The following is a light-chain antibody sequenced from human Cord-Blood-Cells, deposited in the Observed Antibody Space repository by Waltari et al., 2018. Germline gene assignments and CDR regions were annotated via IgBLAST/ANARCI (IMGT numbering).Light chain of an antibody. CDR3: QQRSNWPPDT. J-gene: IGKJ1*01. Sequence: EIVFTQSPATLSLSPGERATLSSRASQSVSSYLAWYQQKPGQAPRLLIYDASNRATGIPARFSGSGSGTDFTLPISSLEPEDFAVYYCQQRSNWPPDTFGQGTKVEIK. V-gene: IGKV3-11*01. CDR2: DAS. CDR1: QSVSSY.